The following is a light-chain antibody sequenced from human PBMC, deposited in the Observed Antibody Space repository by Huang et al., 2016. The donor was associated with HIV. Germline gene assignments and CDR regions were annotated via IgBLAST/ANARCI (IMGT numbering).Light chain of an antibody. V-gene: IGKV1-39*01. Sequence: DIRMTESPSSLSASVGDRVTITCRASQSITNSLKWYQQSPGKAPKLLIYPTSTLQSGVPASFSGSGSGTDFTLTITSLQPEDFATYSCQQYYTTPRVTFGPGTKVNV. J-gene: IGKJ3*01. CDR2: PTS. CDR1: QSITNS. CDR3: QQYYTTPRVT.